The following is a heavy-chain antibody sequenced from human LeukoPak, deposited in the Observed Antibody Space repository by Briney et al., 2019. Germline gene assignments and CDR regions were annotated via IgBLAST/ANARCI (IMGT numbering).Heavy chain of an antibody. V-gene: IGHV1-8*03. D-gene: IGHD3-10*01. CDR1: GYTFTSYD. CDR3: ARGLVMGRAGPLGRGWFDP. Sequence: ASVKVSCKASGYTFTSYDINWVRQATGQRLEWMGWMNPNSGNTGYAQKFQGRVTITRNTSISTAYMELSSLRSEDTAVYYCARGLVMGRAGPLGRGWFDPWGQGTLVTVSS. CDR2: MNPNSGNT. J-gene: IGHJ5*02.